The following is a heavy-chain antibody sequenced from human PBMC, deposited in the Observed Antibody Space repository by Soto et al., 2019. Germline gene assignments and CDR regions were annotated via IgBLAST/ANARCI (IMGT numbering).Heavy chain of an antibody. J-gene: IGHJ4*02. V-gene: IGHV4-30-4*02. CDR1: GGSISSGDYY. CDR3: ARETMVRGALVDY. Sequence: SETLSLTCTVSGGSISSGDYYWSWIRQPPGKGLEWIGYIYYSWSTYYNPSLKSGVTLSVETSKNQFSLKLSSVTAADTAVYYCARETMVRGALVDYWGQGTLVTVSS. D-gene: IGHD3-10*01. CDR2: IYYSWST.